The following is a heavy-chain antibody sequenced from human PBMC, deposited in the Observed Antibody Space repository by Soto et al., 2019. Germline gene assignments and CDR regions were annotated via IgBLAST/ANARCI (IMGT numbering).Heavy chain of an antibody. CDR1: GFTFSDYY. CDR2: ISSSGSTI. CDR3: ARWDADPPHEGDDDAFDI. Sequence: GGSLRLSCAASGFTFSDYYMSWIRQAPGKGLEWVSYISSSGSTIYYADSVKGRFTISRDNAKNSLYLQMNSLRAEDTAVYYCARWDADPPHEGDDDAFDIWGQGTMVTVSS. D-gene: IGHD1-26*01. J-gene: IGHJ3*02. V-gene: IGHV3-11*01.